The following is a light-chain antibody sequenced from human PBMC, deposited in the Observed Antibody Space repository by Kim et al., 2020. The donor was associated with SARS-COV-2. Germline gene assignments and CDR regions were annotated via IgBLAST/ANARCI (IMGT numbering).Light chain of an antibody. J-gene: IGKJ2*01. V-gene: IGKV3-20*01. CDR3: QQYGSSPPLMYT. CDR2: GAS. Sequence: DIVLTQSPGTLSLSPRERATLSCRASQSVSSNYLAWYQQKPGQAPRLLIYGASSRATGIPDRFSGSGSGTDFTLTISRLEPEDFAVYYCQQYGSSPPLMYTFGQGTKLDI. CDR1: QSVSSNY.